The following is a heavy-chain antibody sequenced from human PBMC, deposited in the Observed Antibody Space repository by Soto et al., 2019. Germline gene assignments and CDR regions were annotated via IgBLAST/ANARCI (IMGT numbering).Heavy chain of an antibody. V-gene: IGHV3-11*04. D-gene: IGHD3-3*01. CDR2: ISSSGSTI. J-gene: IGHJ6*02. Sequence: GGSLRLSCAASGFTFSDAWMSWVRQAPGKGLEWVSYISSSGSTIYYADSVKGRFTISRDNAKNSLYLQMNSLRAEDTAVYYCARDYDLNGMDVWGQGTTVTVSS. CDR3: ARDYDLNGMDV. CDR1: GFTFSDAW.